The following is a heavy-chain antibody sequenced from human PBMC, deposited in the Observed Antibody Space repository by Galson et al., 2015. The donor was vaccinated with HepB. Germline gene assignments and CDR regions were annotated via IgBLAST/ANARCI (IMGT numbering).Heavy chain of an antibody. Sequence: SLRLSCAASGFIFSTYSMNWVRQAPGKGLEWVSYLSSSSTTIFYADSVKGRFTISRDNAKNSLYLQMNSLRDEDTAVSYCARDLYYYGCSGYYSMSDAFDIWGQGTMVTVSS. V-gene: IGHV3-48*02. CDR3: ARDLYYYGCSGYYSMSDAFDI. CDR1: GFIFSTYS. J-gene: IGHJ3*02. CDR2: LSSSSTTI. D-gene: IGHD3-22*01.